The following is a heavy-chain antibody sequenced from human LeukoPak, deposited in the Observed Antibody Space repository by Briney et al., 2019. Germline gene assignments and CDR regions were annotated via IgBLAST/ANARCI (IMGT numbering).Heavy chain of an antibody. D-gene: IGHD5-18*01. CDR3: ARDHLGGTAMVTDDN. CDR1: GYTFTSYG. V-gene: IGHV1-18*01. J-gene: IGHJ4*02. CDR2: ISAYNGNT. Sequence: GSSVKVSCKASGYTFTSYGISWVRQAPGQGLEWMGWISAYNGNTNYAQKLQGRVTMTTDTSTSTAYMELRSLRSDDTAMYYCARDHLGGTAMVTDDNWGQGTLVTVSS.